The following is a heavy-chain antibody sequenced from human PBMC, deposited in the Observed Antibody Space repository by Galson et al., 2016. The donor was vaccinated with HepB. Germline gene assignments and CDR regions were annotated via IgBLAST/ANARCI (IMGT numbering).Heavy chain of an antibody. J-gene: IGHJ4*02. D-gene: IGHD5-24*01. Sequence: LRLSCAASGFTVSSNYMTWVRQAPRKGLEWVSVIYSGGSTYYADSVKGRFTIPRYNSKNTLYLQMNSLRAEDTAVYYCARVSDGYNTAPVDYWGQGTLVTVSS. CDR2: IYSGGST. CDR3: ARVSDGYNTAPVDY. V-gene: IGHV3-66*01. CDR1: GFTVSSNY.